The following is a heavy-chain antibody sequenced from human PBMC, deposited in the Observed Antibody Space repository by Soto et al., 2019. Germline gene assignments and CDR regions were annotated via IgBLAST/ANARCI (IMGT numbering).Heavy chain of an antibody. CDR3: AKSTGHIVGATMRTYYFDY. J-gene: IGHJ4*02. CDR2: ISDSGYTT. D-gene: IGHD1-26*01. V-gene: IGHV3-23*01. CDR1: GFIFNTYA. Sequence: GGSLSRSCAVSGFIFNTYAMSWVRHVPGRGLRSVSTISDSGYTTYYADSVKGRFTISRDNSQNTVFLQMNSLRAEDTALYYCAKSTGHIVGATMRTYYFDYWGKGTLVTVSS.